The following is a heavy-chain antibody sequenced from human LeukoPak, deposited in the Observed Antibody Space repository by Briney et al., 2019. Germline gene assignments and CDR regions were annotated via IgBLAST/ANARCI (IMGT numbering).Heavy chain of an antibody. J-gene: IGHJ6*03. CDR2: ISSSGSTI. CDR1: GFTFSSYE. D-gene: IGHD3-22*01. CDR3: ARGITYYYDSSGYPTFYYMDV. V-gene: IGHV3-48*03. Sequence: PGGSLRLSCAASGFTFSSYEMNWVRQAPGKGLEWVSYISSSGSTIYYADSVKGRFTISRDNAKNSLDLQMNSLRAEDTAVYYCARGITYYYDSSGYPTFYYMDVWGEGTTVTVSS.